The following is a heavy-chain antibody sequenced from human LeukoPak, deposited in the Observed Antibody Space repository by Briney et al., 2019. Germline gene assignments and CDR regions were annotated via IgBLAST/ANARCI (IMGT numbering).Heavy chain of an antibody. CDR1: GFTFSSYA. Sequence: PGGSLRLSCAASGFTFSSYAMSWVRQAPGKGLAWVSRISNDGATTNYADSVKGRFTISRDNAKNTLYLQMTSLRAEDTALYFCCSGTYYNEYWGQGTLVTVSS. CDR3: CSGTYYNEY. D-gene: IGHD3-10*02. V-gene: IGHV3-74*01. CDR2: ISNDGATT. J-gene: IGHJ4*01.